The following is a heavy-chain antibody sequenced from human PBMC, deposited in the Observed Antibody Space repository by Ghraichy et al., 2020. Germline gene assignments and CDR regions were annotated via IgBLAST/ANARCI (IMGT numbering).Heavy chain of an antibody. CDR1: GFTFTTYC. J-gene: IGHJ3*01. D-gene: IGHD2-21*01. CDR3: SRSVAFGGAGAFDV. V-gene: IGHV3-30*04. CDR2: ISNDGSKT. Sequence: GESLNISCAASGFTFTTYCMHWVRQAPGKGLEWVAIISNDGSKTYYRESVRGRFTISRDNSKNTVYLEVNSLRVEDTALYYCSRSVAFGGAGAFDVWGLGTMVTVSP.